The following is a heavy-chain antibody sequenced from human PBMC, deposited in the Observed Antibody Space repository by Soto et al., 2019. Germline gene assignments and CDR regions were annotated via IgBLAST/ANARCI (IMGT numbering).Heavy chain of an antibody. Sequence: ASVKVSCKASGYTFTSYGISWVRQAPGQGLEWMGWISAYNGNTNYAQKLQGRVTMTTDTSTSPAYMELRSLRSDDTAVYYCAREGGHTVTTGEFDPWGQGTLVTVSS. J-gene: IGHJ5*02. CDR3: AREGGHTVTTGEFDP. CDR2: ISAYNGNT. D-gene: IGHD4-17*01. CDR1: GYTFTSYG. V-gene: IGHV1-18*01.